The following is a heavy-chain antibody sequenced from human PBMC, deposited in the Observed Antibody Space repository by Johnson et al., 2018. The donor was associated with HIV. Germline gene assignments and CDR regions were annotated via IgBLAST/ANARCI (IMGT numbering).Heavy chain of an antibody. J-gene: IGHJ3*02. CDR3: ARGGGTYAFDI. D-gene: IGHD1-26*01. CDR1: GFTFSSYA. CDR2: ISYDGSNK. Sequence: QVQLVESGGGVVQPERSLRLSCSASGFTFSSYAMHWVRQAPGKGLEWVAVISYDGSNKYYADSVKGRFTISRDNPKNTRYLQMNSLRAEDTAGYYCARGGGTYAFDIWGQGTMVTVSS. V-gene: IGHV3-30*14.